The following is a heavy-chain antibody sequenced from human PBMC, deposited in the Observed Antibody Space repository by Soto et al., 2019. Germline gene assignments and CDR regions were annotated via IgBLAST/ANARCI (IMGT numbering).Heavy chain of an antibody. CDR2: MNPNSGNT. V-gene: IGHV1-8*01. J-gene: IGHJ5*02. D-gene: IGHD3-10*01. Sequence: ASVKVSCKASGYTFTSYDINWVLPATGQGLEWMGWMNPNSGNTGYAQKFQGRVTMTRNTSISTAYMELSSLRSEDTAVYYCARGREGVNWFDPWGQGTLVTVSP. CDR3: ARGREGVNWFDP. CDR1: GYTFTSYD.